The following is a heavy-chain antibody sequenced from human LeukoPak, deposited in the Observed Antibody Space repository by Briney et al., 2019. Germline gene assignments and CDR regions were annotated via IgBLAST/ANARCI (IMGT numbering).Heavy chain of an antibody. Sequence: PSETLSLTCTVSGGSISSYYWSWIRQPPGKGLEWIGYIYYSGSTNYNPSLKSRVTISVDTSKNQFSLKLSSVTAADTAVYYCARNPITMVRGVTGGAPYYYYYYMDVWGKGTTITVSS. CDR1: GGSISSYY. CDR3: ARNPITMVRGVTGGAPYYYYYYMDV. CDR2: IYYSGST. J-gene: IGHJ6*03. D-gene: IGHD3-10*01. V-gene: IGHV4-59*01.